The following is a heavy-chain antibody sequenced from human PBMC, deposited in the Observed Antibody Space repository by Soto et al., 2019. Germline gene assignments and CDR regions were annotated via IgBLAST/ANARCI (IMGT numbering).Heavy chain of an antibody. V-gene: IGHV3-21*01. Sequence: SLRLSCAASGFTFSSYSMNWVRQAPGKGLEWVSSISSSSSYIYYADSVKGRFTISRDNAKNSLYLQMNSLRAEDTAVYYCARSHLRPSSSWPNYYYYGMDVWGQGTTVTVSS. J-gene: IGHJ6*02. CDR2: ISSSSSYI. CDR1: GFTFSSYS. CDR3: ARSHLRPSSSWPNYYYYGMDV. D-gene: IGHD6-13*01.